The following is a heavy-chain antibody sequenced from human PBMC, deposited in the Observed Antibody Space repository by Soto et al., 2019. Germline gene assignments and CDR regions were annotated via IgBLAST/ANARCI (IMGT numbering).Heavy chain of an antibody. Sequence: EVQLVESGGGLVQPGGSLRLSCAASGFTVTNYFMTWVRQAPGKGLEWVSVISNGGDTYYADSVKGRFTISRDNSKNTLYLQMNTLRAEDTAVYYCARDELGGAYDLWHGGQGTLLIVSS. J-gene: IGHJ4*02. CDR1: GFTVTNYF. V-gene: IGHV3-66*01. D-gene: IGHD3-3*01. CDR2: ISNGGDT. CDR3: ARDELGGAYDLWH.